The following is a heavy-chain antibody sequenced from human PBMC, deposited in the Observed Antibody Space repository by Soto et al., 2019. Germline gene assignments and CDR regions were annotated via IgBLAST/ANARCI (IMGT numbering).Heavy chain of an antibody. J-gene: IGHJ6*02. CDR3: ARDTIAAAGPYYYYYGMDV. CDR2: IKQDGSEK. V-gene: IGHV3-7*03. CDR1: GFTFSSYW. D-gene: IGHD6-13*01. Sequence: EVQLVESGGGLVQPGGSLRLSCAASGFTFSSYWMSWVRQAPGKGLEWVANIKQDGSEKYYVDSVNGRFTISRDNAKNSLYLQMNSLRAEDTAVYYCARDTIAAAGPYYYYYGMDVWGQGTTVTVS.